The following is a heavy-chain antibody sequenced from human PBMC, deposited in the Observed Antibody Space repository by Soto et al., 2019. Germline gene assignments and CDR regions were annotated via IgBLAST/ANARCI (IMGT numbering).Heavy chain of an antibody. Sequence: QVHLVESGGGVVQPGRTLRLSCAASGFTFNIHGMHWVRQAPGKGLEWVAVIWSDGSRQYYADSVRGRFTISRDNSNNTLDLQMNSLRVEDTAVYYCAREGHYSGTGVFDIWGQGTEVTVSS. V-gene: IGHV3-33*01. CDR2: IWSDGSRQ. CDR1: GFTFNIHG. D-gene: IGHD4-4*01. CDR3: AREGHYSGTGVFDI. J-gene: IGHJ3*02.